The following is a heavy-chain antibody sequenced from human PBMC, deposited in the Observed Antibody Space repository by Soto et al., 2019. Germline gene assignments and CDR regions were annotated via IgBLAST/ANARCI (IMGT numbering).Heavy chain of an antibody. J-gene: IGHJ6*03. Sequence: ASVKVSCKASGYTFTSYGISWVRQAPGQGLEWMGWISAYNGNTNYAQKLQGRVTMTTDTSTSTAYMELRSLRSDDTAVYYCARDATPTTVTIIYYYYYYMDVWGKGTTVTVSS. D-gene: IGHD4-17*01. CDR1: GYTFTSYG. CDR2: ISAYNGNT. V-gene: IGHV1-18*01. CDR3: ARDATPTTVTIIYYYYYYMDV.